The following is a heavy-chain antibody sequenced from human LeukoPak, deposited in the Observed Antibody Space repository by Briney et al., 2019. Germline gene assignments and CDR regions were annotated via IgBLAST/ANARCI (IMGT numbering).Heavy chain of an antibody. D-gene: IGHD6-19*01. CDR3: ARSGAIAVAAFDY. CDR2: LNHGVSP. CDR1: GGSFNDYY. J-gene: IGHJ4*02. Sequence: SETLSLTCAVYGGSFNDYYWSWIRQPPGKGLEWIGELNHGVSPTYNPPLRTRFTISVDTSMNQFSLKLSSVTAADTAVYYCARSGAIAVAAFDYWGQGTLVTVSS. V-gene: IGHV4-34*01.